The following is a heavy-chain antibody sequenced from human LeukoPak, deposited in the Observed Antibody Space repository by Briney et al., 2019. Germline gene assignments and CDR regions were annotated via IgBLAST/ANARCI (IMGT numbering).Heavy chain of an antibody. CDR2: INPGGGST. V-gene: IGHV1-46*01. CDR1: GYTFTSYY. J-gene: IGHJ3*01. Sequence: ASVKVSCKASGYTFTSYYIHWVRQAPGQGLQWMGGINPGGGSTSYAQKFQGRVTMTRDMSTSTVYMELSSLRSEDSAVYYCARVADAFDFWGQGTMVTVSS. CDR3: ARVADAFDF.